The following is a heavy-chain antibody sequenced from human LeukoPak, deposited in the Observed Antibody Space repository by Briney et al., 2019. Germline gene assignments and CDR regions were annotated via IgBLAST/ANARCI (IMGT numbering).Heavy chain of an antibody. J-gene: IGHJ5*02. CDR2: ISGSGGST. V-gene: IGHV3-23*01. D-gene: IGHD6-13*01. Sequence: GGSLRLSCAASGFTFSSYAMSWVRQAPGKGLEWVSAISGSGGSTYYADSVKGRFTISRDNSKNTLYLQMNSLRAEDTAVYYCAKGWRIEQQLVRWFDPWGQGTLVTVSS. CDR1: GFTFSSYA. CDR3: AKGWRIEQQLVRWFDP.